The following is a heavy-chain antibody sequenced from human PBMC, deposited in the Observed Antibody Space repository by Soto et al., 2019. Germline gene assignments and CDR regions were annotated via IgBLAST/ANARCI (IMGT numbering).Heavy chain of an antibody. CDR1: GYTFTSYG. Sequence: QVQLVQSGAEVKKPGASVKVSCKASGYTFTSYGISWVRQAPGQGLEWMGWISAYNGNTNYAQKLQGRVTMTTDTYTSKAYIELRSLRSDGTAVYYCAGDAFGFGGVEYDYWGQGTLVTVSS. D-gene: IGHD3-16*01. V-gene: IGHV1-18*01. J-gene: IGHJ4*02. CDR2: ISAYNGNT. CDR3: AGDAFGFGGVEYDY.